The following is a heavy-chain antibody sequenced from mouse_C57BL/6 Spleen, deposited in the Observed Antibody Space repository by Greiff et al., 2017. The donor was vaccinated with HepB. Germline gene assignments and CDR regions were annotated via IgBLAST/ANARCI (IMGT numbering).Heavy chain of an antibody. CDR3: TRRGFWGNYVDYYAMDY. CDR2: IDPETGGT. J-gene: IGHJ4*01. CDR1: GYTFTDYE. Sequence: QVQLKQSGAELVRPGASVTLSCKASGYTFTDYEMHWVKQTPVHGLEWIGAIDPETGGTAYNQKFKGKAILTADKSSSTAYMELRSLTSEDSAVYYCTRRGFWGNYVDYYAMDYWGQGTSVTVSS. V-gene: IGHV1-15*01. D-gene: IGHD2-1*01.